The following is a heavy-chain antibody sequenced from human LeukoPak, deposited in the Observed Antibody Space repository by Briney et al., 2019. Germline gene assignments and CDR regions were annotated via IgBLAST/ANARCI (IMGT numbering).Heavy chain of an antibody. D-gene: IGHD2-2*02. V-gene: IGHV1-2*02. Sequence: ASVTVSCKASGYTFTSYGLTWVRQAPGQGLEWMGWIFPNTGGTKFAQKFQGRFTMTRDTSISTAYMELSSLRSDDTAIYYCARDFSQYTGYWGQGTLVTVSS. CDR2: IFPNTGGT. CDR1: GYTFTSYG. CDR3: ARDFSQYTGY. J-gene: IGHJ4*02.